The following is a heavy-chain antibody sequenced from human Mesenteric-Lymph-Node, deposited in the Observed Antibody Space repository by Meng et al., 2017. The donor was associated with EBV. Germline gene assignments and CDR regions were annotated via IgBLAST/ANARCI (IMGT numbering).Heavy chain of an antibody. CDR2: INHIGGT. D-gene: IGHD1-14*01. V-gene: IGHV4-34*01. Sequence: QGQLQQWGAGLLKPSETLSLTCAVYGGSFSGFYWTWIRQPPGKGLEWIGEINHIGGTDYNPSLKSRVTISVDTSKNQFSLKLSSVTAADTAVYYCATGYPLSYNTSPPPFEFWGQGTLVTVSS. J-gene: IGHJ4*02. CDR1: GGSFSGFY. CDR3: ATGYPLSYNTSPPPFEF.